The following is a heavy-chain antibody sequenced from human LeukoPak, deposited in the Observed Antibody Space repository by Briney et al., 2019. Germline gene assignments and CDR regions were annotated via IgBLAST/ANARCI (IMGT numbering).Heavy chain of an antibody. CDR1: GYTFTGYY. Sequence: ASVKVSCKASGYTFTGYYIHWVRQAPGQGLEWMGWINSNSGGTNYAVKFQGRVTMTRDTSITTAYMELSSLTSDDTAVYYCARDQSWQWLVRGYNNWFDPWGQGTLVTVSS. CDR3: ARDQSWQWLVRGYNNWFDP. CDR2: INSNSGGT. J-gene: IGHJ5*02. D-gene: IGHD6-19*01. V-gene: IGHV1-2*02.